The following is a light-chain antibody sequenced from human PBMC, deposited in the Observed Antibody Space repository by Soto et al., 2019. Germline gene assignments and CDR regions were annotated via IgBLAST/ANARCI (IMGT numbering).Light chain of an antibody. V-gene: IGKV1-5*01. CDR1: QSISSW. CDR3: QQYNSYSLT. Sequence: DIQMTQSTSTLSASVGDRVTITCRASQSISSWLAWYQQKPVKAPKLLIYDASSLESGVPSRFSGSGSGTEFTLTISSLQPDDFETYDCQQYNSYSLTFGGGTKVEIK. J-gene: IGKJ4*01. CDR2: DAS.